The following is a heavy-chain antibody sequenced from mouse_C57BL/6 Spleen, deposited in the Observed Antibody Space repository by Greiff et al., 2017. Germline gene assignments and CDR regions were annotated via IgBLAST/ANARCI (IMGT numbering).Heavy chain of an antibody. D-gene: IGHD4-1*01. J-gene: IGHJ4*01. CDR1: GFTFSSYG. Sequence: EVKLVESGGDLVKPGGSLKLSCAASGFTFSSYGMSWVRQTPDKRLEWVATFSSGGSYTYYPDSVKGRFTISRDNSKNTLYLQVSSLKSEDTAMYYCARELGYAMDYWGQGTSVTVSS. CDR2: FSSGGSYT. V-gene: IGHV5-6*02. CDR3: ARELGYAMDY.